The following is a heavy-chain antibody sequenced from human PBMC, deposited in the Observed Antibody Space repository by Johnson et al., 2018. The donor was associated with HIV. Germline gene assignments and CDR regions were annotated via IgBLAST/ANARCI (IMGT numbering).Heavy chain of an antibody. CDR2: ISYDGRDE. D-gene: IGHD3-10*01. J-gene: IGHJ3*02. CDR1: GFAFSSYA. V-gene: IGHV3-30*04. CDR3: ARDPKLSGSYYKDAFDI. Sequence: QMLLVESGGGVVQPGTSLRLSCTASGFAFSSYALHWVRQAPGKGLEWVAVISYDGRDEYYADSVKGRSTRSRDNSKNTLYLQMNSLRAEDTAVYYCARDPKLSGSYYKDAFDIWGQGTMVTVSS.